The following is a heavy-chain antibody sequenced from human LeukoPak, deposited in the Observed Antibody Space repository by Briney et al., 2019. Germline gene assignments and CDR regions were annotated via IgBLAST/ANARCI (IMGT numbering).Heavy chain of an antibody. J-gene: IGHJ3*02. CDR3: ARGGSGSYDAFDI. CDR1: GGTFSSYT. Sequence: ASVKVSCKASGGTFSSYTISWVRQAPGQGLGWMGRIIPILGIANYAQKFQGRVTITADKSTSTAYMELSSLRSEDTAVYYCARGGSGSYDAFDIWGQGTMVTVSS. V-gene: IGHV1-69*02. CDR2: IIPILGIA. D-gene: IGHD1-26*01.